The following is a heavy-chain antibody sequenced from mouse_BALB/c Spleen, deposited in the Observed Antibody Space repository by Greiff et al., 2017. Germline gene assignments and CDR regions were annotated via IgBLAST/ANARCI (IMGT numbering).Heavy chain of an antibody. CDR3: ARSLYGNYSFAY. J-gene: IGHJ3*01. Sequence: EVKVVESGGGLVQPGGSRKLSCAASGFTFSSFGMHWVRQAPEKGLEWVAYISSGSSTIYYADTVKGRFTISRDNPKNTLFLQMTSLRSEDTAMYYCARSLYGNYSFAYWGQGTLVTVSA. CDR2: ISSGSSTI. V-gene: IGHV5-17*02. D-gene: IGHD2-10*02. CDR1: GFTFSSFG.